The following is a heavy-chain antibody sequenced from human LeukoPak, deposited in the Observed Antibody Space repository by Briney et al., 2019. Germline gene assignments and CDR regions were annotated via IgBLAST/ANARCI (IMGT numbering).Heavy chain of an antibody. D-gene: IGHD4-17*01. J-gene: IGHJ4*02. CDR3: AKSSRATVSHFDY. V-gene: IGHV3-30*18. Sequence: GGSPRLSCAASGFTFSSYGMHWVRQAPGKGLEWVAVISYDGSNKYYADSVKGRFTISRDNSKNTLHLQMNSLRAEDTAVYYCAKSSRATVSHFDYWGQGTLVTVSS. CDR2: ISYDGSNK. CDR1: GFTFSSYG.